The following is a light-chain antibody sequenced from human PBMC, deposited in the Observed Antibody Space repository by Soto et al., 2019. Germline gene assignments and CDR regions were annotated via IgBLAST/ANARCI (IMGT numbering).Light chain of an antibody. V-gene: IGKV1-5*01. CDR2: DAS. Sequence: DVQSTQSPSTLSATALDIVRITCRASQSISAWLAWYQQKPGKAPKLLIYDASNLESGVPSRFSGSGSGTEFTLTISNLQPDDFATYYCQQYENYWTFGQGTRLEIK. CDR3: QQYENYWT. CDR1: QSISAW. J-gene: IGKJ5*01.